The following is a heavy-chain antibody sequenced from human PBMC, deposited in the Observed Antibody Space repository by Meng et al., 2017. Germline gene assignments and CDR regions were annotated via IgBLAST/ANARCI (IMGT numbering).Heavy chain of an antibody. D-gene: IGHD1-1*01. CDR2: IWYDGSNK. V-gene: IGHV3-33*03. CDR1: GFTFSSYG. Sequence: QVQRVEAGGGVVEPGRSLRLSCAASGFTFSSYGMHWVRQAPGKGLEWVAVIWYDGSNKYYADSVKGRFTISRDNAKNTLYLQMNSLRPEDTAVYYCLDEAPRSDYWGQGSLVTVSS. CDR3: LDEAPRSDY. J-gene: IGHJ4*02.